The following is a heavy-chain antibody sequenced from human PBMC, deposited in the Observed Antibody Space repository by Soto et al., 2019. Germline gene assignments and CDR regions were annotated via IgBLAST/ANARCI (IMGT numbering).Heavy chain of an antibody. D-gene: IGHD1-26*01. CDR2: IYYSGST. Sequence: QVQLQESGPGLVKPSETLSLTCTVSGGSISSYYWSCIRQPPGKGLEWIGYIYYSGSTNYNPSLKSRVTISVDTSKNQFSLKLSSVTAADTAVYYCARQGSYSLRDWGQGTLVTVSS. CDR1: GGSISSYY. J-gene: IGHJ4*02. CDR3: ARQGSYSLRD. V-gene: IGHV4-59*08.